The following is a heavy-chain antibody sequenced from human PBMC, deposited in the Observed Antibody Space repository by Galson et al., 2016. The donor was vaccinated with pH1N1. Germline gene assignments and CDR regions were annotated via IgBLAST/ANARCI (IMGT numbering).Heavy chain of an antibody. V-gene: IGHV1-18*01. D-gene: IGHD2-15*01. J-gene: IGHJ4*02. CDR3: AREGYCSGGSCYSGASDY. CDR2: ISGCNGNT. CDR1: GYTFTSYG. Sequence: SVKVSCKASGYTFTSYGISWVRQAPGQGLEWMGWISGCNGNTNYAQKVQGRVTMTTDTSTSTTYMELRSLRSDDTAVYYCAREGYCSGGSCYSGASDYWGQGTLVTVSS.